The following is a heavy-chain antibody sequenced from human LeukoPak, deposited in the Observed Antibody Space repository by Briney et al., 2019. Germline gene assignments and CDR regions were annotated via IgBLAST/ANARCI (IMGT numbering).Heavy chain of an antibody. CDR1: RFSPSGNG. CDR3: ARDSGGSPFDI. D-gene: IGHD6-19*01. Sequence: PGRSLRLSCAPSRFSPSGNGMHCGRQAPGKGVEWVAVIWADGSSKYYAHSVKGRFTISRDNSENTLYLQMNSLRAEDTAVYYCARDSGGSPFDIWGQGTMVTVSS. CDR2: IWADGSSK. J-gene: IGHJ3*02. V-gene: IGHV3-33*01.